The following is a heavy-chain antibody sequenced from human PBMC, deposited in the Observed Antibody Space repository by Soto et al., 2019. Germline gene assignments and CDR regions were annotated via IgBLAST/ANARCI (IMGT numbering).Heavy chain of an antibody. CDR3: ARATSVDAY. CDR1: GFAFSGYW. V-gene: IGHV3-7*01. Sequence: EVQLVESGGDLVQPGGSLRLSCAASGFAFSGYWMSWVRQAPGKGLGGVANKKQDGSEKYYVDSVKGRFTISRDNAKNSLYLQMNSLRVEDTAVYYCARATSVDAYWGQGTLVTVSS. D-gene: IGHD5-12*01. CDR2: KKQDGSEK. J-gene: IGHJ4*02.